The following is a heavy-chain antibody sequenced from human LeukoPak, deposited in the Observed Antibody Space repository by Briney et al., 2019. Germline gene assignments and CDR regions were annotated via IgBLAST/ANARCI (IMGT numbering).Heavy chain of an antibody. CDR3: ARFVRGERSFDY. Sequence: SETLSLTCTVSGGSISSSSYYWGWIRQPPGRGLEWIGSIYYSGSTYYNPSLKSRVTISVDTSKNQFSLKLSSVTAADTAVYYCARFVRGERSFDYWGQGTLVTVSS. CDR1: GGSISSSSYY. CDR2: IYYSGST. V-gene: IGHV4-39*07. J-gene: IGHJ4*02. D-gene: IGHD3-10*01.